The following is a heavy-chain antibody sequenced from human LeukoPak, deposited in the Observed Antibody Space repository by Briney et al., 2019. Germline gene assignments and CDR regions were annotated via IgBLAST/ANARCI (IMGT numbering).Heavy chain of an antibody. V-gene: IGHV4-59*01. CDR1: GGSISSYY. CDR3: ARAGDSSGYFYYFDY. Sequence: SETLSLTCTVSGGSISSYYWSWIRQPPGKGLEWIGHISYSGGTSYNPSLKSRVTISSDTSKNQFSLKLSSVTAADTAVFYCARAGDSSGYFYYFDYWGQGTLVTVSS. CDR2: ISYSGGT. J-gene: IGHJ4*02. D-gene: IGHD3-22*01.